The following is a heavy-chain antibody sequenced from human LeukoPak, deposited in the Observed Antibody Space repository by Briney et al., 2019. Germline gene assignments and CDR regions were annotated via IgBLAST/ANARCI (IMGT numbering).Heavy chain of an antibody. Sequence: KAGGSLRLSCAASGFTFSSYSMNWVRQAPGKGLEWVSSISSSSNYIYYADSVKGRFSISRDNSKNTVYLQMNRLRAEDTAAYYCAKDLAYRSGWFLGAFDVWGQGTMVTVSS. CDR2: ISSSSNYI. CDR1: GFTFSSYS. J-gene: IGHJ3*01. V-gene: IGHV3-21*04. D-gene: IGHD6-19*01. CDR3: AKDLAYRSGWFLGAFDV.